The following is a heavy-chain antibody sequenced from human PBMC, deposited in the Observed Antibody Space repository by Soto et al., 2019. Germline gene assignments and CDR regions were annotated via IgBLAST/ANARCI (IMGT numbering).Heavy chain of an antibody. Sequence: KASETLSVTCAVSGGSISSSNWWSWSREPPGKGLEWIGEIYHSGSTNYNPSLKSRVTISVDKSKNQFSLKLSSVTAADTAVYYCARGGSYYNYYYGMDVWGQGTTVTVSS. CDR2: IYHSGST. CDR1: GGSISSSNW. CDR3: ARGGSYYNYYYGMDV. D-gene: IGHD1-26*01. V-gene: IGHV4-4*02. J-gene: IGHJ6*02.